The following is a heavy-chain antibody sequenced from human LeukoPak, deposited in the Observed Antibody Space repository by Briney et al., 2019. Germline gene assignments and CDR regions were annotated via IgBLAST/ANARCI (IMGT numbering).Heavy chain of an antibody. CDR3: ARDRSYSRPVGNWFDP. CDR1: GYSISSGYY. V-gene: IGHV3-20*04. J-gene: IGHJ5*02. D-gene: IGHD6-13*01. Sequence: ETLSLTCAVSGYSISSGYYWGWIRQPPGKGLEWVSGINWNGGSTGYADSVKGRFTISRDNAKNSLYLQMNSLRAEDTALYYCARDRSYSRPVGNWFDPWGQGILVTVSS. CDR2: INWNGGST.